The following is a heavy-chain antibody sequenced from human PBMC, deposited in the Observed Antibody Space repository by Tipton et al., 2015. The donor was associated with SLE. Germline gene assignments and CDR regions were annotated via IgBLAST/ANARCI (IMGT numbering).Heavy chain of an antibody. V-gene: IGHV4-39*01. Sequence: WVRQAPGKGLEWIGSVFYSGTTYYKPSLRSRVTISIDTSKNQFSLKLSSVTAADTAVYYCARQEWVTKPNCFDPWGQGILVTVSS. CDR3: ARQEWVTKPNCFDP. J-gene: IGHJ5*02. CDR2: VFYSGTT. D-gene: IGHD3-3*01.